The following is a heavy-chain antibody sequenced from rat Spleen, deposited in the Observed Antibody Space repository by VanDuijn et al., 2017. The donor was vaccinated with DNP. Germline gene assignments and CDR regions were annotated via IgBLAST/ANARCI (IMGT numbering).Heavy chain of an antibody. D-gene: IGHD3-5*01. V-gene: IGHV5S13*01. J-gene: IGHJ1*01. Sequence: EVQLVESGGGLVQPGRSLKLSCAASGLTFSYYAMAWVRQAPTKGLEWVASITNSGSETKYRDSVQGRFTISRDNAKNTPYLQMDSLRYEDTATYYCATSHWDFWGPGTMVTVSS. CDR1: GLTFSYYA. CDR2: ITNSGSET. CDR3: ATSHWDF.